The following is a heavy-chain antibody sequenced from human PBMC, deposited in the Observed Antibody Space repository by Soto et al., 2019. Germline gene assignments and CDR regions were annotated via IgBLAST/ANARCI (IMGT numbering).Heavy chain of an antibody. CDR3: AHRKGPLSFQF. V-gene: IGHV2-5*02. CDR2: IYWDDDK. Sequence: QITLKESGPTLVKPTQTLTLTCTFSGFSLSSSEVGVGWVRQPPGKALEWLALIYWDDDKQYRPSLRSRLTITTDTSKYQVILTMTTIEPVDTATSYCAHRKGPLSFQFWGQGTLVTVSS. J-gene: IGHJ4*02. CDR1: GFSLSSSEVG.